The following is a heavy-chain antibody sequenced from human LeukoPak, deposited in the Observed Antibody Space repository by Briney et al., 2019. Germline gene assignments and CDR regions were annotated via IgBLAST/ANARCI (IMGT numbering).Heavy chain of an antibody. CDR1: GYTFTSYY. Sequence: ASVKVSCRASGYTFTSYYMHWVRQAPGQGLEWMGIINPSGGSTSYAQKFQGRIAMTRDTSTSTVYMVLSSLRSEDTAVYYCARAYDMIDYWGQGTLVTVSS. V-gene: IGHV1-46*01. CDR3: ARAYDMIDY. D-gene: IGHD3-9*01. CDR2: INPSGGST. J-gene: IGHJ4*02.